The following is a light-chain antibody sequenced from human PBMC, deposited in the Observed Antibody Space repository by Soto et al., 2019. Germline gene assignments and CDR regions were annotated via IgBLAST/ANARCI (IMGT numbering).Light chain of an antibody. J-gene: IGKJ1*01. Sequence: EIVVTQSPATLSVSPGERVTLSCRASQSVSSSLAWYQQRPGQAPRLLIYDTSTRAAGIAARFSGSGSGTEFTLAISILQSEDFAVYYCQQYVHWPPGTVGQGTKVDIK. CDR3: QQYVHWPPGT. V-gene: IGKV3-15*01. CDR2: DTS. CDR1: QSVSSS.